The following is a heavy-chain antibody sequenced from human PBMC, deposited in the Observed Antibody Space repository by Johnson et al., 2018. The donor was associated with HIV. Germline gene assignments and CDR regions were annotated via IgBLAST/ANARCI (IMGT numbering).Heavy chain of an antibody. CDR2: ISYDGSNK. D-gene: IGHD6-19*01. V-gene: IGHV3-30-3*01. CDR1: GFTFSSYA. J-gene: IGHJ3*02. CDR3: ARATQWLGAFDI. Sequence: QVQLVESGGGLVKPGGSLRLSCAASGFTFSSYAMHWVRQAPGKGLEWVAVISYDGSNKYYADSVKGRFTISRDNSKNTLYLQMNSLRAEDTAVYYCARATQWLGAFDIWGQGTMVTVSS.